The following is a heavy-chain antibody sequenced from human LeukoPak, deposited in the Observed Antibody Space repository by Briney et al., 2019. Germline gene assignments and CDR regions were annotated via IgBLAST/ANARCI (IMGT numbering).Heavy chain of an antibody. CDR1: GGSISSYY. V-gene: IGHV4-59*12. D-gene: IGHD2-2*01. J-gene: IGHJ6*03. CDR3: ARGSTSCYSSCSPDYYYYYMDV. CDR2: IYYSGST. Sequence: SETLSLTCTVSGGSISSYYWSWIRQPPGKGLEWIGYIYYSGSTNYNPSLKSRVTISVDTSKNQFSLKLSSVTAADTAVYYCARGSTSCYSSCSPDYYYYYMDVWGKGTTVTVSS.